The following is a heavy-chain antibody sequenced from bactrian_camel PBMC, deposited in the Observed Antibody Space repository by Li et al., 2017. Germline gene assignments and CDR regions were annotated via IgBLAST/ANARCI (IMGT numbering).Heavy chain of an antibody. CDR2: IYRISGDT. D-gene: IGHD7*01. Sequence: QVQLVESGGGSVQTGGSLTLSCEVAADDYSKYCMAWYRQTPEKQREAVAAIYRISGDTYYADFVKGRFTISQDATNTVNLQMNNLKAEDTAIYYCAADVGMMSGDCRPNYWGQGTQVTVS. CDR1: ADDYSKYC. CDR3: AADVGMMSGDCRPNY. J-gene: IGHJ4*01. V-gene: IGHV3S53*01.